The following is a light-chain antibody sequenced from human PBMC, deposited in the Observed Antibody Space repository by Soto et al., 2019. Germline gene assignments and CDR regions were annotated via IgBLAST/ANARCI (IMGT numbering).Light chain of an antibody. J-gene: IGKJ4*01. CDR2: TTS. V-gene: IGKV1-39*01. Sequence: DIQMTQSPSSLSASVGDRVTITYRASQSISNFLNWYQQKPGKAPKLLIHTTSSLQSGVPSRFSASGTGTDFTLTISSLQPEDFATYYCQQSYSTPQTFGGGTKVEI. CDR3: QQSYSTPQT. CDR1: QSISNF.